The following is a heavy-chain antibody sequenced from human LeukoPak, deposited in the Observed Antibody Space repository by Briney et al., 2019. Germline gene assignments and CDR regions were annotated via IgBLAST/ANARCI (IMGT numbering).Heavy chain of an antibody. CDR2: IYYSGST. Sequence: SETLSLTCTVSGGSISSSSYYWGWIRQPPGKGLEWIGSIYYSGSTNYNPSLKSRVTISVDTSKNQFSLKLSSVTAADTAVYYCARSRMGGGAFYWGQGTLVTVSS. J-gene: IGHJ4*02. CDR1: GGSISSSSYY. V-gene: IGHV4-39*07. D-gene: IGHD2-21*01. CDR3: ARSRMGGGAFY.